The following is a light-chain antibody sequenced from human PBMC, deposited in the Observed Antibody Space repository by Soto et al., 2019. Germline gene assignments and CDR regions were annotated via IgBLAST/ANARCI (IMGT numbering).Light chain of an antibody. CDR1: QSVSSY. V-gene: IGKV3-11*01. Sequence: EIVLTQSPATLSLSPGERATLSCRASQSVSSYLAWYQQKPGQAPRLLIYDASNRATCIPARFSGSGSGTDFSLTISSLEPEDFAVYYGQQRSNWPWTFGQGTKVEIK. CDR3: QQRSNWPWT. CDR2: DAS. J-gene: IGKJ1*01.